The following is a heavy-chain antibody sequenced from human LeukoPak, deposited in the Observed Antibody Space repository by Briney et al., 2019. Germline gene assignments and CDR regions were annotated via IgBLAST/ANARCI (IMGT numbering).Heavy chain of an antibody. CDR2: ISGSGGST. D-gene: IGHD3-22*01. V-gene: IGHV3-23*01. Sequence: GGSLRLSCAASGFTFSSYAMSWVRQAPGKGLEWVSAISGSGGSTYYADSVKGRFTISRDNSKNTLYLQMNSLRAEDTAVYYCAKDGSGDSSGYPQDYWGQGTLVTVSS. CDR3: AKDGSGDSSGYPQDY. CDR1: GFTFSSYA. J-gene: IGHJ4*02.